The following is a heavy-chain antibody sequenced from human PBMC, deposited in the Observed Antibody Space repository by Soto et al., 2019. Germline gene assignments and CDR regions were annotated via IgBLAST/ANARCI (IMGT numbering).Heavy chain of an antibody. CDR2: IYYSGGT. J-gene: IGHJ4*02. CDR1: GGSISSSSYF. Sequence: SETLSLTCTVSGGSISSSSYFWGWIRQPPGKGLEWIGSIYYSGGTYYNPSLKSRVTISVDTSKNQFSLKLSSVTAADTAVYYCASVNILTVYYLDHWGQGTLVTVSS. D-gene: IGHD3-9*01. CDR3: ASVNILTVYYLDH. V-gene: IGHV4-39*01.